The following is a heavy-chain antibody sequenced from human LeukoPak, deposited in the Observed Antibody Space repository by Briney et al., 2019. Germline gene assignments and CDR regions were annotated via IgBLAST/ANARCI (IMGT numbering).Heavy chain of an antibody. D-gene: IGHD1-26*01. CDR3: AKSGGYGLIDY. V-gene: IGHV4-61*09. CDR1: GDSISSGSFC. J-gene: IGHJ4*02. CDR2: IYTTGST. Sequence: SETLSLTCTVSGDSISSGSFCWSWLRQPAGKGLDWIGHIYTTGSTNYNPSLKSRVTISVDTSKSQFSLKLSSVTAADTAMYYCAKSGGYGLIDYWGQGTRVTVSS.